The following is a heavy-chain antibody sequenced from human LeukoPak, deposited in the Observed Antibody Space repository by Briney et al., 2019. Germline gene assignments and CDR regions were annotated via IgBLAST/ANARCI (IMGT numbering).Heavy chain of an antibody. CDR1: GYTFTSYA. V-gene: IGHV1-3*01. J-gene: IGHJ4*02. Sequence: GASVNVSCKASGYTFTSYAMHWVRQAPGQRLEWMGWINAGNGNSKYSQKFQGRVTITRDTSASTAYMELSSLRSEDTAVYYCARSVLLWFGELLSPLDYWGQGTLVTVSS. D-gene: IGHD3-10*01. CDR2: INAGNGNS. CDR3: ARSVLLWFGELLSPLDY.